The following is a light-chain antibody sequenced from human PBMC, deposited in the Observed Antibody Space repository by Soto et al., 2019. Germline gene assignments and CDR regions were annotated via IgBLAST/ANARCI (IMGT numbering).Light chain of an antibody. J-gene: IGKJ4*01. CDR3: QHYDRWPPT. CDR2: DAS. Sequence: VVMTQSPGTLSVTPGERATLSCRASQSIGTNLGWYQQKPGQAPRLLIYDASIRDTGIPARFSGSGSGPEFTLTISSLQSADCAVYYCQHYDRWPPTFGRGTKVEIK. CDR1: QSIGTN. V-gene: IGKV3-15*01.